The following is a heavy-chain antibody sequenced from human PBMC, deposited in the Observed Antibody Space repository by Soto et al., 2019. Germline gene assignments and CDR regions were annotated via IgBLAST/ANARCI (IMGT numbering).Heavy chain of an antibody. V-gene: IGHV4-34*01. CDR1: GGSFSDYY. J-gene: IGHJ5*02. D-gene: IGHD1-26*01. Sequence: QVQLQQWGAGLLKPSETLSLTCAVYGGSFSDYYWNWIRQPPGKGLEWIGEINHSGSTNYNPSLNSRVTISVDTSKNHFSLNLSSVTAADTAVYSCARGRVGATNWNWFDPWGQGTLVTVSS. CDR2: INHSGST. CDR3: ARGRVGATNWNWFDP.